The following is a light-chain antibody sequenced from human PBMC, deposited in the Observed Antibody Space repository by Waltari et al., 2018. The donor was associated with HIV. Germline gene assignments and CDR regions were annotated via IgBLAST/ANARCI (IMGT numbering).Light chain of an antibody. CDR2: TNN. J-gene: IGLJ2*01. CDR1: RSNIGSNT. V-gene: IGLV1-44*01. CDR3: AAWDDSLNGPV. Sequence: QSVLTQPPSASGTPGQRVTISCSGSRSNIGSNTVNWYQQLPGTAPKLLIYTNNQRPSGVPDRFSGSKSGTSASLASSGLQSEDEADYYCAAWDDSLNGPVFGGGTKLTVL.